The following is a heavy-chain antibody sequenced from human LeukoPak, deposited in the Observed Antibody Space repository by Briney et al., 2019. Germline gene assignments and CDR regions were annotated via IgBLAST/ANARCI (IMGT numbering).Heavy chain of an antibody. CDR2: INPNSGGT. CDR1: GYTFTGYY. CDR3: ARDNSVEDTAWWFDP. D-gene: IGHD4-23*01. Sequence: GSVTVSCTASGYTFTGYYMHWVRQAPGQGLEWMGWINPNSGGTNYAQKFQGRVTMTRDTSISTAYMELNRLRSDDTAVYYCARDNSVEDTAWWFDPWGQGTLVTVSS. J-gene: IGHJ5*02. V-gene: IGHV1-2*02.